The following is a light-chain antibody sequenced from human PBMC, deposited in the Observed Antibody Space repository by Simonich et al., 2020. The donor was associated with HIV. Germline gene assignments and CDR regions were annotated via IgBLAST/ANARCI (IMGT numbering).Light chain of an antibody. CDR2: DVS. J-gene: IGLJ2*01. V-gene: IGLV2-14*03. CDR3: SSYTSSSVV. Sequence: QSALTQPASVSGSPGQSITISCTGTSSDVGANNFVSWYQQHPGQAPKLMIYDVSNRPSGVSNRFSASKSGNTASLTISGLQAEDEADYYCSSYTSSSVVFGGGTKLTVL. CDR1: SSDVGANNF.